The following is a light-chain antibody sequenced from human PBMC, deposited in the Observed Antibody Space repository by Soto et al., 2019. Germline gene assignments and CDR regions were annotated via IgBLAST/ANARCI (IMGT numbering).Light chain of an antibody. Sequence: EIVMTQSPATVPVSPGARVTLSCRASQSVSIDLAWYQKKTGQDPRILIYGASTRATDIPPSFTGSGSGTDFTLTISRLETEDFAVYYCQLYSTSIFTFAQGTRLEIK. V-gene: IGKV3-15*01. CDR3: QLYSTSIFT. CDR2: GAS. CDR1: QSVSID. J-gene: IGKJ5*01.